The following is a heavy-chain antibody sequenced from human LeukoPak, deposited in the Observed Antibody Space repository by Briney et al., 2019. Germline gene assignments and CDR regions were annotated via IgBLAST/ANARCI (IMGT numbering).Heavy chain of an antibody. CDR2: FDPEDGET. CDR3: ATPHGYCSSTSCYLYFDY. Sequence: ASVKVSCKVSGYTLTELSMHWVRQAPGKGLEWMGGFDPEDGETIYAQKFQGRVTMTEDTSTDTAYMELSSLRSEDTAVYYCATPHGYCSSTSCYLYFDYWGQGTLVTVSS. J-gene: IGHJ4*02. V-gene: IGHV1-24*01. D-gene: IGHD2-2*01. CDR1: GYTLTELS.